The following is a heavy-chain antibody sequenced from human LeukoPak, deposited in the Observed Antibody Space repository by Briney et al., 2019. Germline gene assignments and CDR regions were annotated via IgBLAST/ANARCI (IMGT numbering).Heavy chain of an antibody. CDR3: ATRYSVWEDARAYSYGPSYYYYMDV. V-gene: IGHV1-69*05. CDR2: IIPIFGTA. CDR1: GGTFSSYA. D-gene: IGHD5-18*01. J-gene: IGHJ6*03. Sequence: SVKASCKASGGTFSSYAISWVRQAPGQGLEWMGGIIPIFGTANYAQKFQGRVTITTDESTSTAYMELSSLRSEDTAVYYCATRYSVWEDARAYSYGPSYYYYMDVWGKGTTVTVSS.